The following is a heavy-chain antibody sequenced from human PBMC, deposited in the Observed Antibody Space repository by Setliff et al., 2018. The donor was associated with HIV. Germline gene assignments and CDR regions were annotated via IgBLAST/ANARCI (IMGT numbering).Heavy chain of an antibody. CDR2: IYPGDFVT. CDR3: TRRRRAPGTEDLEAY. J-gene: IGHJ4*02. Sequence: GESLKISCKGSGYSFTSYWIGWVRQMPGKGLEWIGVIYPGDFVTRYGPSFQGQVSISADRSITTAYLQWSSLKASDTAIYYCTRRRRAPGTEDLEAYWGQGTLVTVSS. CDR1: GYSFTSYW. V-gene: IGHV5-51*01. D-gene: IGHD1-26*01.